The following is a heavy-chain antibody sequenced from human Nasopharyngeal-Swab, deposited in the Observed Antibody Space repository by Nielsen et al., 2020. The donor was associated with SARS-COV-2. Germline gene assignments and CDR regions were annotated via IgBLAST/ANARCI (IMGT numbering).Heavy chain of an antibody. V-gene: IGHV3-74*01. CDR1: GFIFSSYW. CDR3: ARESIAAAGPGMDV. Sequence: GGSLRLSYAASGFIFSSYWMHWVRHAPGKGLVWVSRIKSDGSSTSYADSVKGRFTISRDNAKNTLFLQMNSLRAEDTAVYYCARESIAAAGPGMDVWGQGTTVTAP. CDR2: IKSDGSST. D-gene: IGHD6-13*01. J-gene: IGHJ6*02.